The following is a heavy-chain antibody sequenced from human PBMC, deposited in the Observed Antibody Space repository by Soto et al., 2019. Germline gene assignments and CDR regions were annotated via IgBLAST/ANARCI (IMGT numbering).Heavy chain of an antibody. CDR2: ISGSGGST. CDR3: AKHPGKLVTFSLGYFQH. Sequence: LRLSCAASGFTFSSYAMSWVRQAPGKGLEWVSAISGSGGSTYYADSVKGRFTISRDNSKNTLYLQMNSLRAEDTAVYYCAKHPGKLVTFSLGYFQHWGQGTLVTVSS. J-gene: IGHJ1*01. CDR1: GFTFSSYA. D-gene: IGHD6-6*01. V-gene: IGHV3-23*01.